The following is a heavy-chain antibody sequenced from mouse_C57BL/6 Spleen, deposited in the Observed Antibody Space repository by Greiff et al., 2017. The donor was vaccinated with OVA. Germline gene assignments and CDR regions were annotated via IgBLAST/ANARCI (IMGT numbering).Heavy chain of an antibody. CDR2: IYPRDGST. CDR1: GYTFTSYD. D-gene: IGHD2-13*01. Sequence: QVQLQQSGPELVKPGASVKLSCKASGYTFTSYDINWVKQRHGQGLEWIGWIYPRDGSTKYNEKLKGKATLTVDTSSSTAYMELHSLTSEDAAVYFCARQTSDYAMDYWGQGTSVTVSS. V-gene: IGHV1-85*01. J-gene: IGHJ4*01. CDR3: ARQTSDYAMDY.